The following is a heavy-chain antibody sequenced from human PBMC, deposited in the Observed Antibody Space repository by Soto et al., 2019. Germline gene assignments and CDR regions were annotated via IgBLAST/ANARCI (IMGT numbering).Heavy chain of an antibody. J-gene: IGHJ6*02. V-gene: IGHV1-69*13. D-gene: IGHD3-10*01. CDR2: IIPMFGIT. CDR1: GGSFSSFA. CDR3: VRVSPSYYYGSGHYYYGMDV. Sequence: VASVKVSCKASGGSFSSFAISWVRQAPGQGLEWMGGIIPMFGITKNAQKFQGRVTMTADESTSTAYMELSSLRSEDTAMYYCVRVSPSYYYGSGHYYYGMDVWGQGTTVTV.